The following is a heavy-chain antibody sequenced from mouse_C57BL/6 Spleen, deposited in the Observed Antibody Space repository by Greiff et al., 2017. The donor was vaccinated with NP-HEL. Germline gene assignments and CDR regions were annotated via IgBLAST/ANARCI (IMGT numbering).Heavy chain of an antibody. V-gene: IGHV5-9-1*02. CDR3: TRDYDGYYFDY. CDR2: ISSGGDYI. J-gene: IGHJ2*01. CDR1: GFTFSSYA. D-gene: IGHD2-3*01. Sequence: EVQRVESGEGLVKPGGSLKLSCAASGFTFSSYAMSWVRQTPEKRLEWVAYISSGGDYIYYADTVKGRFTISRDNARNTLYLQMSSLKSEDTAMYYCTRDYDGYYFDYWGQGTTLTVSS.